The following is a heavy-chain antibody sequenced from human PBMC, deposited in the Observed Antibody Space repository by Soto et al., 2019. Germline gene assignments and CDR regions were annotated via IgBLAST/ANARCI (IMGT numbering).Heavy chain of an antibody. D-gene: IGHD3-3*01. V-gene: IGHV1-69*13. CDR1: GGTFSSYA. CDR2: IIPIFGTA. CDR3: ARDTRGLRFLEWLPSGDYYYGMDV. J-gene: IGHJ6*02. Sequence: GPSVKVSCKASGGTFSSYAISWVRQAPGQGLEWMGGIIPIFGTANYAQKFQGRVTITADESTSTAYMELSSLRSEDTAVYYCARDTRGLRFLEWLPSGDYYYGMDVWGQGTTVTVSS.